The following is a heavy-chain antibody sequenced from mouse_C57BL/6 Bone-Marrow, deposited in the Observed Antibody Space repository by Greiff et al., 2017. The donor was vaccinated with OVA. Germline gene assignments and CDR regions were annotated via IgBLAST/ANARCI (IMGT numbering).Heavy chain of an antibody. D-gene: IGHD1-1*01. V-gene: IGHV1-64*01. CDR2: IHPNSGST. CDR1: GYTFTSYW. J-gene: IGHJ3*01. CDR3: ARGLTTVAFH. Sequence: QVHVKQPGAELVKPGASVKLSCKASGYTFTSYWMHWVKQRPGQGLEWIGMIHPNSGSTNYNEKFKSKATLTVDKSSSTAYMQLSSLTSEDSAVYYCARGLTTVAFHWGQGTLVTVSA.